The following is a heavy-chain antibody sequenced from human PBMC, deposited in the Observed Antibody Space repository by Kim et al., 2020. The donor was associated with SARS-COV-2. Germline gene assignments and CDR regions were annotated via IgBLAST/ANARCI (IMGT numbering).Heavy chain of an antibody. J-gene: IGHJ6*02. D-gene: IGHD3-10*01. CDR3: ARNLVRGVYYYYYGMDV. Sequence: SETLSLTCTVSGGSISSYYWSWIRQPPGKGLEWIGYIYYSGSTNYNPSLKSRVTISVDTSKNQFSLKLSSVTAADTAVYYCARNLVRGVYYYYYGMDVWGQGTTVTVSS. V-gene: IGHV4-59*01. CDR1: GGSISSYY. CDR2: IYYSGST.